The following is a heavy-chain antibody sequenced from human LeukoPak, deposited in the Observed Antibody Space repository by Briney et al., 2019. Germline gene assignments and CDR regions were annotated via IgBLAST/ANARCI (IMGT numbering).Heavy chain of an antibody. CDR1: VGSIRGYY. CDR2: IFNIGST. D-gene: IGHD2-2*01. V-gene: IGHV4-59*01. CDR3: AKIVGLPATMAYFDY. J-gene: IGHJ4*02. Sequence: LETLSLTSTVSVGSIRGYYWSWISEPPGTGLEIIGYIFNIGSTHYTPSPWSRVSMSQDTSKSQFSLRLNSVTAADTAVYYCAKIVGLPATMAYFDYWGQGILITVSS.